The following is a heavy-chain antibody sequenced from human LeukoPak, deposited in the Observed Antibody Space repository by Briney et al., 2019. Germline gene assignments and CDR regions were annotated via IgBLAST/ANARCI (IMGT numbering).Heavy chain of an antibody. D-gene: IGHD3-16*02. CDR2: INPSGGST. Sequence: GASVKVSCKASGYTFTGYYMHWVRQAPGQGLEWMGIINPSGGSTLYAQKFQGRVTMTRDMSTTTDYMELSSLRSEDTAVYYCARDNSVGDIAWWFDPWGQGTLVTVSS. J-gene: IGHJ5*02. V-gene: IGHV1-46*01. CDR1: GYTFTGYY. CDR3: ARDNSVGDIAWWFDP.